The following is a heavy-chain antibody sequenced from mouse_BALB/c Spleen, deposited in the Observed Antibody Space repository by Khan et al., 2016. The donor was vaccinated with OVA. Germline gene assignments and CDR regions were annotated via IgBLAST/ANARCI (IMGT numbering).Heavy chain of an antibody. J-gene: IGHJ4*01. V-gene: IGHV9-3-1*01. D-gene: IGHD2-10*01. CDR3: ARPPYCSYTVDH. CDR1: GYTFTNYG. Sequence: QIQLVQSGPELKKPGETVKISCKASGYTFTNYGMNWVKQSPGKALKWMGWINTYTGEPTYADDFKGRFAFSLETSASTAYLQINNLKNEDTATYFCARPPYCSYTVDHWGQGTSVTVSS. CDR2: INTYTGEP.